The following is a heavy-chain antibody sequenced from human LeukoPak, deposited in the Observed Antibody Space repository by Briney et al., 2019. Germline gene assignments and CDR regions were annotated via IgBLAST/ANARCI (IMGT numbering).Heavy chain of an antibody. D-gene: IGHD1-20*01. CDR3: AKGQRYNWGNAAVDM. Sequence: GGSLRLSCAASGFTFSSYGMSWVRQAPGKGLEWVSRIITSSDRTYYADSVKGRFTNSRDNSKNTLYLQMNSLRAEDTAIYYCAKGQRYNWGNAAVDMGGQGKMVIVSS. J-gene: IGHJ3*02. V-gene: IGHV3-23*01. CDR1: GFTFSSYG. CDR2: IITSSDRT.